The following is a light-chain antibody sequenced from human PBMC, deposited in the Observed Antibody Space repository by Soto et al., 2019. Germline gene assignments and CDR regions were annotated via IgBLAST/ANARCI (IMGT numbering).Light chain of an antibody. Sequence: EIVLTQSPATLSVSPGERATLSCRASQSVRSNLAWYQQKPGQGPRLLIFGASTRATNIPARFSGSGSGTEFTLTISSLQSEDFAVYYCQEYINWPSLTFGGGTKVGIK. J-gene: IGKJ4*01. CDR2: GAS. CDR3: QEYINWPSLT. V-gene: IGKV3-15*01. CDR1: QSVRSN.